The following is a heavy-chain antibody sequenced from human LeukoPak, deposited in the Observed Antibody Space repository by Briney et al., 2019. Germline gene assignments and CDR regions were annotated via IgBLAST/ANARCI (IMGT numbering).Heavy chain of an antibody. Sequence: PSETLSLTCTVSGGSISSGGYYWSWIRQPPGKGLEWIGYIYHSGSTYYNPSLKSRVTISVDRSKNQFSLKLSSVTAADTAVYYCARNSPYYFDFDYWGQGTLVTVSS. J-gene: IGHJ4*02. V-gene: IGHV4-30-2*01. CDR2: IYHSGST. CDR3: ARNSPYYFDFDY. D-gene: IGHD2/OR15-2a*01. CDR1: GGSISSGGYY.